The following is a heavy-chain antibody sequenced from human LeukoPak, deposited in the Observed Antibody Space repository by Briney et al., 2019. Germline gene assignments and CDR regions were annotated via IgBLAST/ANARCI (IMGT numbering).Heavy chain of an antibody. Sequence: SETLSLTCAVYGGSFSGYYWSWISQPPGKGLEWIGEINHSGSTNYNPSLKSRVTISVDTSKNQFSLKLSSVTAADTAVYYCARGRGVVPAAMYMYWGQGTLVTVSS. CDR1: GGSFSGYY. CDR2: INHSGST. D-gene: IGHD2-2*01. J-gene: IGHJ4*02. CDR3: ARGRGVVPAAMYMY. V-gene: IGHV4-34*01.